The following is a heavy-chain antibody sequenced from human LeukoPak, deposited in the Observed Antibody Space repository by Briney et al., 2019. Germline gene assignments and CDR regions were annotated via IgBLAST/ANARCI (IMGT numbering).Heavy chain of an antibody. V-gene: IGHV3-66*02. CDR2: IYSGGDT. CDR1: GSTVKRNY. J-gene: IGHJ3*01. D-gene: IGHD3-22*01. CDR3: ARLDDSNSRRPENDASDV. Sequence: PGGSLRLSCAVSGSTVKRNYMSWARQASGKGLEWVSVIYSGGDTYYADSVKGRFTISRDNSKNTVYLQMNNLRPEDTAVYYCARLDDSNSRRPENDASDVWGQGTTVTVSS.